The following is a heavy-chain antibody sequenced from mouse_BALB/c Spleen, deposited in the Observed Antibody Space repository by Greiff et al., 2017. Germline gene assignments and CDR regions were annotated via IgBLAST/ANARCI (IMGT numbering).Heavy chain of an antibody. CDR3: ARKTGDY. J-gene: IGHJ2*01. CDR1: GFTFSSFG. Sequence: EVKVEESGGGLVQPGGSRKLSCAASGFTFSSFGMHWVRQAPEKGLEWVAYISSGSSTIYYADTVKGRFTISRDNPKNTLFLQMTSLRSEDTAMYYCARKTGDYWGEGTTLTVSS. CDR2: ISSGSSTI. V-gene: IGHV5-17*02.